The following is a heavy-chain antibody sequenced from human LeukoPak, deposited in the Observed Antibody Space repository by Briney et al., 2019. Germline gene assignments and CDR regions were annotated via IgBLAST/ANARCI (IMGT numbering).Heavy chain of an antibody. CDR1: GFTFSSYA. Sequence: GGSLRLSCAASGFTFSSYAMSWVRQAPGKGLEWVSVIYSGGSTYYADSVKGRFTISRDNSKNTLYLQMNSLRAEDTAVYYCAKRVWGSYRYTDYWGQGTLVTVSS. V-gene: IGHV3-23*03. CDR3: AKRVWGSYRYTDY. CDR2: IYSGGST. J-gene: IGHJ4*02. D-gene: IGHD3-16*02.